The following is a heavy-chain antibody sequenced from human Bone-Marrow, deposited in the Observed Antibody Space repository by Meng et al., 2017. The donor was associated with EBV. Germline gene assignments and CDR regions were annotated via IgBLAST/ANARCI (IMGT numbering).Heavy chain of an antibody. V-gene: IGHV1-2*06. CDR2: IYPNSGGS. J-gene: IGHJ4*02. Sequence: QVQLVQSGAEVKKPGASVQVSCXXXXYTFTGYYLHWVRQAPGQGLEWMGRIYPNSGGSNYAQRFQGRVVMTRDTSISTAYMELSSLGSDDTAVYYCARGEPDYFDNSGYYYVYWGQGTLVTVSS. CDR3: ARGEPDYFDNSGYYYVY. CDR1: XYTFTGYY. D-gene: IGHD3-22*01.